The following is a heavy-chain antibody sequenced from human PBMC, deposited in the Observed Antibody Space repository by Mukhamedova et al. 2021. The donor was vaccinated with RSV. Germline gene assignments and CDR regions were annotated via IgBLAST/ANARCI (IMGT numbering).Heavy chain of an antibody. CDR3: ARDEPHAGITGTTDYYYGMDV. CDR2: IYTSGST. D-gene: IGHD1-7*01. J-gene: IGHJ6*02. Sequence: GRIYTSGSTNYNPSLKSRVTMSVDTSKNQFSLKLSSVTAADTAVYYCARDEPHAGITGTTDYYYGMDVWGQGTTVTVSS. V-gene: IGHV4-4*07.